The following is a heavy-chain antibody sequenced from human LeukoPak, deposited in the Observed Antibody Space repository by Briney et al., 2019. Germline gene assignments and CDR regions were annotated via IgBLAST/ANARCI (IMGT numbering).Heavy chain of an antibody. Sequence: SETLSLTCTVSGGSISSGGYYWRWIRQHPGKGLEWIGYIYYSGSTYYNPSLKSRVTISVDTSKNQFSLKLSSVTAADTAVYYCARSGIVGATTFDYWGQGTLVTVSS. CDR2: IYYSGST. J-gene: IGHJ4*02. CDR1: GGSISSGGYY. D-gene: IGHD1-26*01. V-gene: IGHV4-31*03. CDR3: ARSGIVGATTFDY.